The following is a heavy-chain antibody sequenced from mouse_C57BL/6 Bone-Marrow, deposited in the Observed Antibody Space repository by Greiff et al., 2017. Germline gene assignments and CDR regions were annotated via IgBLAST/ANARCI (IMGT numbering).Heavy chain of an antibody. CDR1: GYAFTNYL. V-gene: IGHV1-54*01. D-gene: IGHD2-10*01. CDR2: FNPGSGGT. Sequence: QVQLQQSGAELVRPGTSVKVSCKASGYAFTNYLIEWVKQRPGQGLEWIGVFNPGSGGTNYNEKFKGKATLTADKSSSTAYMQLSSLTSEDSAVYFCARYPYTALDNWGQGTSVTVSS. J-gene: IGHJ4*01. CDR3: ARYPYTALDN.